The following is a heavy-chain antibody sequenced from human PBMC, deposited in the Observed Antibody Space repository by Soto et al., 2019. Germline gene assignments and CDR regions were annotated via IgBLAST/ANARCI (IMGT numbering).Heavy chain of an antibody. V-gene: IGHV3-23*01. CDR3: AKDLGNHLLSSWWVVDY. CDR1: GFTFSSYA. CDR2: MSGSGGST. D-gene: IGHD6-13*01. Sequence: EVQLLESGGGLVQPGGSLRLSCAASGFTFSSYAMSWVRQAPGKGLEWVSAMSGSGGSTYYADSVKGRFTISRDNSKNTLYLQMNSLRAEDTAVYYCAKDLGNHLLSSWWVVDYWGQGTLVTVSS. J-gene: IGHJ4*02.